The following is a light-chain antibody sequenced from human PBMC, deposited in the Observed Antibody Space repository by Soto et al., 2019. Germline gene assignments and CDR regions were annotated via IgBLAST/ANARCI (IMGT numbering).Light chain of an antibody. V-gene: IGKV1-33*01. CDR1: QDISNY. CDR2: DAS. J-gene: IGKJ4*01. CDR3: QQYDYLPPLT. Sequence: DIPMTQSPSSLSASVGDRVTITCQASQDISNYLNWYQQKPGKAPKLLIYDASKLETGVPSRFSGSGSGTDFTFTISSLQPEDIATYYCQQYDYLPPLTFGGGTKVEI.